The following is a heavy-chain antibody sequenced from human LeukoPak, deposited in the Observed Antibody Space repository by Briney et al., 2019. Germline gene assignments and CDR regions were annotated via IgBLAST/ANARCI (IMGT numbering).Heavy chain of an antibody. J-gene: IGHJ4*02. CDR2: IYYSGST. CDR1: GGSISSYY. CDR3: ARQGYSYGFDY. V-gene: IGHV4-59*08. D-gene: IGHD5-18*01. Sequence: SETLSLTCTVSGGSISSYYWSWIRQPPGKGLEWIGYIYYSGSTNYNPSLKSRVTISVDTSKNQFSLKLSSVTAADTAVYYCARQGYSYGFDYWGQGTLVTVSS.